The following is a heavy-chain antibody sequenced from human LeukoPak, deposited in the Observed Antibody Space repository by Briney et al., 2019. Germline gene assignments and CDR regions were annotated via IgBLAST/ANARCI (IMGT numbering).Heavy chain of an antibody. CDR2: ISYDGSNK. CDR1: GFTFSSYA. J-gene: IGHJ5*02. D-gene: IGHD2-2*01. V-gene: IGHV3-30*04. CDR3: ARAGCSSTSCYVWGNWFDP. Sequence: GGSLRLSCAASGFTFSSYAMHWVRQAPGKGLEWVAVISYDGSNKYYADSVKGRFTISRDNSKNTLYLQMNSLRAEDTAVYYCARAGCSSTSCYVWGNWFDPWGLGTLVTVSS.